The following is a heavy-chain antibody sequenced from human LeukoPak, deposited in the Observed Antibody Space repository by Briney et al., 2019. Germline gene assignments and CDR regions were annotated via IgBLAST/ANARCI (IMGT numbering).Heavy chain of an antibody. Sequence: ASVKVSCKASGGTFSSYAISWVRQAPGQGLEWMGGIIPIFGTANYAQKFQGRVTITTDESTSTAYMELSSLRSEDTAVYYCARETIHYDILTGYSSWGQGTLVTASS. D-gene: IGHD3-9*01. CDR2: IIPIFGTA. J-gene: IGHJ5*02. CDR1: GGTFSSYA. V-gene: IGHV1-69*05. CDR3: ARETIHYDILTGYSS.